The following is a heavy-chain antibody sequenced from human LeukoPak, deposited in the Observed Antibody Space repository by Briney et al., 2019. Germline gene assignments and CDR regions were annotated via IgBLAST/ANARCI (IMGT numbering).Heavy chain of an antibody. CDR1: GFTFDDYG. CDR2: INWNGGST. V-gene: IGHV3-20*01. D-gene: IGHD4-17*01. CDR3: ARGGYGDYAFDI. Sequence: GGSLRLSCAASGFTFDDYGMSWVRQAPGKGLEWVSGINWNGGSTGYADSVKGRFTISRDNAKNSLYQQMNSLRAEDTALYHCARGGYGDYAFDIWGQGTMVTVSS. J-gene: IGHJ3*02.